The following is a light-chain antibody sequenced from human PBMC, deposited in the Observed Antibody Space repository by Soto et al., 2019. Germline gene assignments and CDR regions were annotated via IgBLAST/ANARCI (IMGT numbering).Light chain of an antibody. CDR3: QQYGSATWT. CDR1: QSFXSSY. V-gene: IGKV3-20*01. Sequence: IVLTQSPGSLSLSPGERAKLSCRASQSFXSSYLAWYQQKPGQAPSIRXYGASSRATGSPDRFSGSGPGTDFTPTISRLDPEDVAWYYCQQYGSATWTFGQGTKVDIK. CDR2: GAS. J-gene: IGKJ1*01.